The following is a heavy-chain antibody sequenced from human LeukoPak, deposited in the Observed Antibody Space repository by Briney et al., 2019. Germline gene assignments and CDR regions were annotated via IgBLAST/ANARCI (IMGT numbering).Heavy chain of an antibody. D-gene: IGHD2-15*01. CDR2: IKQDGSEK. CDR1: GFTFSSYW. J-gene: IGHJ6*02. V-gene: IGHV3-7*01. Sequence: GGSLRLSYAASGFTFSSYWMSWVRQAPGKGLEWVANIKQDGSEKYYVDSVKGRFTISRDNAKNSLYLQMNSLRAEDPAVYYWAGGPPPHCGGGSGYGHWVAYSYYGRDVWAKGPRSPSP. CDR3: AGGPPPHCGGGSGYGHWVAYSYYGRDV.